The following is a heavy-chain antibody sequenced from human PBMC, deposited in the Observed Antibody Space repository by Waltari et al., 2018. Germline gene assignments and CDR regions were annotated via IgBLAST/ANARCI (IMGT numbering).Heavy chain of an antibody. J-gene: IGHJ4*02. CDR2: INPSVGST. V-gene: IGHV1-46*03. CDR1: GYTFTSYY. Sequence: QVQLVQSGAEVKRPGASVKLSCKASGYTFTSYYIHWVRQAPGQGLEWMGIINPSVGSTSYEQKFQGRVTMTRDTSTSTVYMELSSLRSEDTAVYYCARALMIRGAFDYWGQGTLLTVSS. CDR3: ARALMIRGAFDY. D-gene: IGHD3-10*01.